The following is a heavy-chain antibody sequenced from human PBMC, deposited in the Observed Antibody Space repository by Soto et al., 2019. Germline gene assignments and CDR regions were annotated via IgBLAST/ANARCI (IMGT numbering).Heavy chain of an antibody. CDR1: GVTFSRYG. CDR3: ARTYYQWEALHYFDS. V-gene: IGHV1-69*01. CDR2: IIPIFGTT. D-gene: IGHD1-26*01. Sequence: QVQLVQSGAEVKKPGSSVKVSCTASGVTFSRYGVTWVRQAPGQGFQWMGGIIPIFGTTHYEQNFQGRLSITADESTSTVYMELSSLRSDDTAIDFCARTYYQWEALHYFDSWGQGTLVTVSS. J-gene: IGHJ4*02.